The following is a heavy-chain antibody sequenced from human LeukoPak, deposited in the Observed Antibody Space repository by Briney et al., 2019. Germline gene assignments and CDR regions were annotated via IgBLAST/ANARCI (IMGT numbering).Heavy chain of an antibody. CDR3: AKQGGIVVVVATIDY. CDR1: GFTFSSYA. Sequence: PGGSLRLSCAASGFTFSSYAMHWVRQAPGKGLEWVAVISYDGSNKYYADSVKGRFTISRDNSKNTLYLQMNSLRAEDTAVYYCAKQGGIVVVVATIDYWGQGTLVTVSS. D-gene: IGHD2-15*01. J-gene: IGHJ4*02. CDR2: ISYDGSNK. V-gene: IGHV3-30-3*02.